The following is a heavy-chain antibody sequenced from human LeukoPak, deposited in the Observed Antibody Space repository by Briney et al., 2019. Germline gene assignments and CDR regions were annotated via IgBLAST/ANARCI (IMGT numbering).Heavy chain of an antibody. J-gene: IGHJ6*02. Sequence: ASVKVSCKASGYTFTGYYMHWVRQAPGQGLGWMGWINPNSGGTNYAQKFQGRVTMTRDTSISTAYMELSRLRSDDTAVYYCARAMAPLDTFNYQYAMDVWGQGTMVTVSS. V-gene: IGHV1-2*02. D-gene: IGHD5-24*01. CDR2: INPNSGGT. CDR1: GYTFTGYY. CDR3: ARAMAPLDTFNYQYAMDV.